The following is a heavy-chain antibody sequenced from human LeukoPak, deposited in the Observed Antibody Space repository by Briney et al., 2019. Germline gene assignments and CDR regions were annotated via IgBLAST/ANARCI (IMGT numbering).Heavy chain of an antibody. CDR3: ARAHHRRVYDFVWGTYPY. D-gene: IGHD3-16*01. CDR2: ISTYSDYI. J-gene: IGHJ4*02. CDR1: EFTFSSYS. V-gene: IGHV3-21*01. Sequence: GGSLRLSCAASEFTFSSYSMTWVRQAPGKGLEWVSSISTYSDYIFYADSVKGRFTISRDNDKNSVYLQMNSLRVEDTAVYYCARAHHRRVYDFVWGTYPYWGQGTLVTVSS.